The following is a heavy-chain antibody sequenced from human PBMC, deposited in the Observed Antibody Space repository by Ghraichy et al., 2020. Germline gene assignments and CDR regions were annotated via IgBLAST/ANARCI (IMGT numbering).Heavy chain of an antibody. CDR3: ARGNGSGWYLITTLFDP. CDR2: IYHSGST. CDR1: GYSISSGYY. D-gene: IGHD6-19*01. J-gene: IGHJ5*02. Sequence: SETLSLTCTVSGYSISSGYYWGWIRQPPGKGLEWIGSIYHSGSTYYNPSLKSRVTISVDTSKNQFSLKLSSVTAADTAVYYCARGNGSGWYLITTLFDPWGQGTLVTVSS. V-gene: IGHV4-38-2*02.